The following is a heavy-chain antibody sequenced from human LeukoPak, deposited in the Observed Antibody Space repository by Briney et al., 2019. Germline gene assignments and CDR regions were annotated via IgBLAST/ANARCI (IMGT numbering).Heavy chain of an antibody. Sequence: PGGSLRLSCAASGFTFSSYAMHWVRQAPGKGLEWVTVISYDGSNKYYADSVKGRFTISRDNAKNSLYLQMNSLRAEDTAVYYCARGRYCSSTSCYRYFDYWGQGTLVTVSS. CDR1: GFTFSSYA. V-gene: IGHV3-30-3*01. CDR2: ISYDGSNK. D-gene: IGHD2-2*01. J-gene: IGHJ4*02. CDR3: ARGRYCSSTSCYRYFDY.